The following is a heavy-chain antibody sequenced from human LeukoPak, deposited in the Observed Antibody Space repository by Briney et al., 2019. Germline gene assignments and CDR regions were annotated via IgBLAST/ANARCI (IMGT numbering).Heavy chain of an antibody. Sequence: PGGSLRLSCAASGFTFDDYGMSWVRQAPGKGLEWVSGINWNGGSTGYADSMKGRFTISRDNAKNSLYLQMNSLRAEDTALYYCARESYSSGYYYYMDVWGKGTTVTVSS. D-gene: IGHD6-19*01. CDR2: INWNGGST. CDR3: ARESYSSGYYYYMDV. J-gene: IGHJ6*03. CDR1: GFTFDDYG. V-gene: IGHV3-20*04.